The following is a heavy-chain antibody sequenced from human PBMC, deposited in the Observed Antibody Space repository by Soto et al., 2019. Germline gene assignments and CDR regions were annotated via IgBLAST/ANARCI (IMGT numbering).Heavy chain of an antibody. CDR1: GYSFTSYW. J-gene: IGHJ6*02. CDR2: IYPGDSDT. Sequence: PGESLKISCKGSGYSFTSYWIGWVRQMPGKGLEWMGIIYPGDSDTRYSPSFQGQVTISADKSISTAYLQWSSLKASDTAMYYCARRRLWSGYLDDYYYYCGMDVWGQGTTVTVSS. D-gene: IGHD3-3*01. CDR3: ARRRLWSGYLDDYYYYCGMDV. V-gene: IGHV5-51*01.